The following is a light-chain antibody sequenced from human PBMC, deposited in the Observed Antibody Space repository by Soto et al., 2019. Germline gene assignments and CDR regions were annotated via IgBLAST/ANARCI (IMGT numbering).Light chain of an antibody. J-gene: IGKJ1*01. CDR1: QTISRW. CDR2: RAS. CDR3: QQYQTWT. V-gene: IGKV1-5*03. Sequence: DIQMTQSPLTLSASVGDRVTITCRASQTISRWLAWYQQKPGKAPKLLIYRASSLESGVPSRFSGSGSGTEFTLTISSLQSDSSATYYCQQYQTWTFGQGTKVEI.